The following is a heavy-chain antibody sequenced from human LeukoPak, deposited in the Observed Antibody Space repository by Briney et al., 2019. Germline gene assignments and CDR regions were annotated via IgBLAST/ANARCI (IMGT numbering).Heavy chain of an antibody. V-gene: IGHV3-7*01. J-gene: IGHJ4*02. CDR3: ARDSYQNDY. CDR2: IDQDGSER. Sequence: GGSLRLSCAASGFTFGIYWMTWVRQAPGKGLEWVANIDQDGSERYYVDSVKGRFTISRDNAKNSLYLQMNSLRAEDTAVYYCARDSYQNDYWGQGTLVTVSS. CDR1: GFTFGIYW. D-gene: IGHD2-2*01.